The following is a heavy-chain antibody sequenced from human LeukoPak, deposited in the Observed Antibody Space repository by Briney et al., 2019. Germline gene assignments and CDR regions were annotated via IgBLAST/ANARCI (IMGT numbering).Heavy chain of an antibody. Sequence: PGGSLRLSCAASGFTFTTYGMHRVRQAPGKGLVWVSRIMSDGRSTYADSVKGRFTISRDTAKNTLYLQMNSLRAEDTAVYYCARDSQFIGPLYWGQGTLVTVSS. D-gene: IGHD5-24*01. CDR2: IMSDGRST. CDR3: ARDSQFIGPLY. J-gene: IGHJ4*02. V-gene: IGHV3-74*01. CDR1: GFTFTTYG.